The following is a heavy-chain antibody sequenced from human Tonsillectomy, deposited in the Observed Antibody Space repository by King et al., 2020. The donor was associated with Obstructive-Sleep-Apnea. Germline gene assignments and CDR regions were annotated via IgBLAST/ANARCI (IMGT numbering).Heavy chain of an antibody. CDR1: GGSISRYY. V-gene: IGHV4-59*08. CDR2: VYYSGST. Sequence: VQLQESGPGLVKPSETLSLTCTVSGGSISRYYWSWVRQPPGKGLEWIGYVYYSGSTHYNPSLKSLVTISVYTSKNQFSLKMSSVTAADTAVYYCAGNAYYDSDCYRIWYFDLWGRGTLVTVSS. J-gene: IGHJ2*01. CDR3: AGNAYYDSDCYRIWYFDL. D-gene: IGHD3-22*01.